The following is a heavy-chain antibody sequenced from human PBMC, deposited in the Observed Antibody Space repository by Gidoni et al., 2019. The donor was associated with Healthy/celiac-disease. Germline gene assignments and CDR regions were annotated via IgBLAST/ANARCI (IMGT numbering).Heavy chain of an antibody. V-gene: IGHV3-13*04. Sequence: EVQLVESGGGLVQPGGSLRLSCAASGFTFSSYDMHWVRQATGKGLECVSAIGTAGDTYYPGSVKGRFTISRENAKNSLYLQMNSLRAGDTAVYYCARAENYGDYRWFDPWGQGTLVTVSS. CDR1: GFTFSSYD. J-gene: IGHJ5*02. CDR2: IGTAGDT. CDR3: ARAENYGDYRWFDP. D-gene: IGHD4-17*01.